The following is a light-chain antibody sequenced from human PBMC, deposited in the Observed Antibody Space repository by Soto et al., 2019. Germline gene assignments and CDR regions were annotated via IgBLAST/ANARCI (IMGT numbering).Light chain of an antibody. CDR2: DAS. Sequence: EIVLTQSPGTLSLSPGERATLSCRASHSVNSAYLAWYQQTPGQAPRLLIYDASSRTTGIPARFNGSGSGTDVTLTISSIEPEAFAPYYLHKLTEWRPQWTFGQGTKVDIK. V-gene: IGKV3D-20*02. CDR3: HKLTEWRPQWT. CDR1: HSVNSAY. J-gene: IGKJ1*01.